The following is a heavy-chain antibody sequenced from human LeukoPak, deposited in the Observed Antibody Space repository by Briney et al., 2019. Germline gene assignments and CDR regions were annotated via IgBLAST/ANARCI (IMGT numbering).Heavy chain of an antibody. CDR3: ARVADPWFGSYY. Sequence: SETLSLTCTVSGFSISSGYYWGWIRQPPGKGLEWIGSIYHIGNTYYNPSLKSRVTISVDTSKNQFSLKLSPVTAADTAVYYCARVADPWFGSYYWGQGTLVTVSS. D-gene: IGHD3-10*01. CDR1: GFSISSGYY. V-gene: IGHV4-38-2*02. J-gene: IGHJ4*02. CDR2: IYHIGNT.